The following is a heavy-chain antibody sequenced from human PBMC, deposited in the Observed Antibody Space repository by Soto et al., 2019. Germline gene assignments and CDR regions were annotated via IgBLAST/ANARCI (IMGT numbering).Heavy chain of an antibody. J-gene: IGHJ4*02. V-gene: IGHV4-59*01. CDR1: VESISIYY. D-gene: IGHD2-15*01. CDR2: MYYSGST. Sequence: PSETLSLTCTVSVESISIYYWSWIRQPPGKGLEWIGYMYYSGSTNYNPSLKSRVTISVDTSKNQLSLKLSXVTAAXPXVYXXARDAGGPADYWGQGTRVTVSS. CDR3: ARDAGGPADY.